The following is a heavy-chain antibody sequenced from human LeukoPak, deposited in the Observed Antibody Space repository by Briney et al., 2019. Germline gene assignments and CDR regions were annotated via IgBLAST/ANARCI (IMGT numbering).Heavy chain of an antibody. CDR2: ISASGDVT. CDR1: RFSFSTYP. CDR3: ARLDYDFWSGYYIGLDY. Sequence: GGSLRLSCAASRFSFSTYPMGWVRQAPGKGLEWVSGISASGDVTFHADPVKGRFTISRDNSKNTLYLQMNSLRAEDTAAYYCARLDYDFWSGYYIGLDYWGQGTLVTVSS. V-gene: IGHV3-23*01. J-gene: IGHJ4*02. D-gene: IGHD3-3*01.